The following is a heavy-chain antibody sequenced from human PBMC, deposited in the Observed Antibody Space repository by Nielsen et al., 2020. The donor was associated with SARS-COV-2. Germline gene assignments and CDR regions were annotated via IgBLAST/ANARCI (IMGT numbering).Heavy chain of an antibody. V-gene: IGHV3-21*01. Sequence: GESLKISCAASGFTFSSYSMNWVRQAPGKGLEWVSSISSSSSYIYYADSVKGRFTISRDNAKNSLYLQMNSLRAEDTAVYYCARDILNYYDSSGHYYYYYGMDVWGQGTTVTVSS. CDR2: ISSSSSYI. J-gene: IGHJ6*02. D-gene: IGHD3-22*01. CDR1: GFTFSSYS. CDR3: ARDILNYYDSSGHYYYYYGMDV.